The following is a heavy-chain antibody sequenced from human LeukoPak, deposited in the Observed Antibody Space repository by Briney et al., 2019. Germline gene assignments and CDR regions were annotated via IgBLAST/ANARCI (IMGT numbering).Heavy chain of an antibody. V-gene: IGHV3-21*01. CDR1: GFTVSSNY. CDR3: AKDLLTFSVSSSSSAY. D-gene: IGHD6-6*01. J-gene: IGHJ4*02. Sequence: NPGGSLRLSCAASGFTVSSNYMSWVRQAPGKGLEWVSSISSSSSYIYYADSVKGRFTISRDNAKNSLYLQMNSLRAEDTAVNYCAKDLLTFSVSSSSSAYWGQGTLVTVSS. CDR2: ISSSSSYI.